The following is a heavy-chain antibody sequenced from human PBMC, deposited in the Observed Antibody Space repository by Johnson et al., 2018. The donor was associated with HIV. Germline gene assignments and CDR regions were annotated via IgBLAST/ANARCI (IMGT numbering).Heavy chain of an antibody. CDR3: AMSRAAYYYDSSGYYSAFDI. CDR1: GFTFSSYG. Sequence: QVQLVESGGGVVQPGRSLRLSCAASGFTFSSYGMHWVRQAPGKGLEWVAVISYDGNNKYYADSVKGRFTISRTNSKNTLYLQMNSLRAEDTAVYYGAMSRAAYYYDSSGYYSAFDIWGQGTMVTVSS. V-gene: IGHV3-30*03. CDR2: ISYDGNNK. D-gene: IGHD3-22*01. J-gene: IGHJ3*02.